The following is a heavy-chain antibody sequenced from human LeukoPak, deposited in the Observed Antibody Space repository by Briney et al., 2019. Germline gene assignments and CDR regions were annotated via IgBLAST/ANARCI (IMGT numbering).Heavy chain of an antibody. CDR2: IYSGGST. V-gene: IGHV3-66*01. D-gene: IGHD3-22*01. CDR1: GFTVSSNY. J-gene: IGHJ3*02. CDR3: ARMDSSGQTGPFDI. Sequence: PGGSLRLSCVASGFTVSSNYMSWVRQAPGKGLEWVSVIYSGGSTYYADSVKGRFTISRDNSKNTLYLQMNSLGAEDTAVYYCARMDSSGQTGPFDIWGQGTMVTVSS.